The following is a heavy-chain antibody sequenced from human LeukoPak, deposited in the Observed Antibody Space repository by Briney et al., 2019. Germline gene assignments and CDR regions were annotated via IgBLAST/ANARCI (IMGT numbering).Heavy chain of an antibody. CDR1: GFTFSSYG. CDR3: AKEPNDSSGSFDY. D-gene: IGHD3-22*01. J-gene: IGHJ4*02. V-gene: IGHV3-23*01. Sequence: PGGSLRLSCAASGFTFSSYGMHWVRQAPGKGLEWVSAISGSGGSIYYADSVKGRFTISRDNSKNTLYLQMNSLRAEDTAVYYCAKEPNDSSGSFDYWGQGTLVTVSS. CDR2: ISGSGGSI.